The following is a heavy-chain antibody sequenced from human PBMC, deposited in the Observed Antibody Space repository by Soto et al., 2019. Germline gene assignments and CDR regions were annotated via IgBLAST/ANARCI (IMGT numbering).Heavy chain of an antibody. CDR3: AREHAGFGDF. Sequence: QVQLVQSGAEVKKPGASVKVSCKASGYTFTDYYIHWVRQAPGQGLEWLGWFNPKTGGPNYAPKFQVRVTMTRDTSISTTYMELTSLTSDDTAVYYGAREHAGFGDFWGPGTLVTVAS. CDR2: FNPKTGGP. CDR1: GYTFTDYY. J-gene: IGHJ4*02. D-gene: IGHD3-16*01. V-gene: IGHV1-2*02.